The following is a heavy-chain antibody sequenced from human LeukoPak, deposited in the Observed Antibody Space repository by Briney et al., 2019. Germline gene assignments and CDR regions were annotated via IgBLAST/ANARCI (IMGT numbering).Heavy chain of an antibody. Sequence: SETLSLTCTVSGGSISSYYWNWIRQPPGKGLEWIGSIYYSGSTYYNPSLKSRVTISVDTSKNQFSLKLSSVTAADTAVYYCARDLYGSSWDFDYWGQGTLVTVSS. CDR3: ARDLYGSSWDFDY. V-gene: IGHV4-59*12. CDR2: IYYSGST. CDR1: GGSISSYY. J-gene: IGHJ4*02. D-gene: IGHD6-13*01.